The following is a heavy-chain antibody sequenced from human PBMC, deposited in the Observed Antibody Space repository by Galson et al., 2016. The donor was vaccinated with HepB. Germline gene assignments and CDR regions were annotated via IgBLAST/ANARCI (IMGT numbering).Heavy chain of an antibody. J-gene: IGHJ4*02. CDR1: GYTFTRYG. D-gene: IGHD6-13*01. CDR2: ISAYKGDT. Sequence: SVKVSCKASGYTFTRYGISWVRQAPGQGLEWMGWISAYKGDTNYAQSLQGRVTVTTDTSTSTAYMELRNLRSDDTAGYYCAREMHFAAAAAFDFWGRGTLVTVSS. V-gene: IGHV1-18*01. CDR3: AREMHFAAAAAFDF.